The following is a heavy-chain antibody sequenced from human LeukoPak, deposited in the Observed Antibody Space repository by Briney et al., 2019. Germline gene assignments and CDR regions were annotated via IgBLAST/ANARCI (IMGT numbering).Heavy chain of an antibody. V-gene: IGHV3-21*01. CDR1: GFTFSSYS. Sequence: PGGSLRLSCAASGFTFSSYSMNWVRQAPGKGLEWVSSISSSSSYIYYADSVKGRFTISRDNAKNSLYLQMNSLRAEDTAVYYCARDLIRGSDRKSGGELLATSDDYWGQGTLVTVSS. CDR2: ISSSSSYI. J-gene: IGHJ4*02. CDR3: ARDLIRGSDRKSGGELLATSDDY. D-gene: IGHD1-26*01.